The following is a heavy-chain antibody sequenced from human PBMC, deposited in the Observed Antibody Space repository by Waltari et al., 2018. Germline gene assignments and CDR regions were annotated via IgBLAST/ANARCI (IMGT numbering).Heavy chain of an antibody. CDR1: GGSISGFY. V-gene: IGHV4-59*01. D-gene: IGHD2-21*02. CDR2: IYYTGST. Sequence: QVQLQESGPSLLKPSATLSLTCTVSGGSISGFYWSWVRQPPGKGLDWIGYIYYTGSTNFNPSLKSRVTMSVDTSKNQFSLKLSSVTAADTAFYYCARGGGGDWEWFDPWGQGTLVTVSS. J-gene: IGHJ5*02. CDR3: ARGGGGDWEWFDP.